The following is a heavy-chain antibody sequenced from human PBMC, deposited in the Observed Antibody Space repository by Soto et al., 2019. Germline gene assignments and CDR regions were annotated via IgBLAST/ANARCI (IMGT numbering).Heavy chain of an antibody. CDR1: GGSISSYY. Sequence: QVQLQESGPGLVESSETLSLTCTVSGGSISSYYWTWIRQPAGKGLEWIGRIYTSGSTNYNPSLQSRVTMSLDTSTTQFSLKLSSVTAAGTCVYFFARVFYPDSSGYYLAHASDIWGQGTMFTVSS. D-gene: IGHD3-22*01. CDR3: ARVFYPDSSGYYLAHASDI. J-gene: IGHJ3*02. CDR2: IYTSGST. V-gene: IGHV4-4*07.